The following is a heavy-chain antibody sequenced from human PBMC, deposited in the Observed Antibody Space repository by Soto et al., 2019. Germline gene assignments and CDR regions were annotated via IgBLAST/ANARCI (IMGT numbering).Heavy chain of an antibody. CDR1: GFTFSSYS. V-gene: IGHV3-48*02. CDR2: ISSSSSTI. D-gene: IGHD3-3*01. CDR3: ARDRPYYDFWSGFSGRVPSYGMDV. J-gene: IGHJ6*02. Sequence: GGSLRLSCAASGFTFSSYSMNWVHQAPGKGLEWVSYISSSSSTIYYADSVKGRFTISRDNAKNSLYLQMNSLRDEDTAVYYCARDRPYYDFWSGFSGRVPSYGMDVWGQGTTVTVSS.